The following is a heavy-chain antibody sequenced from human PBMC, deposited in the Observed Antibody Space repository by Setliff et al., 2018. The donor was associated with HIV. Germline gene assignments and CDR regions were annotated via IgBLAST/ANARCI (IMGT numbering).Heavy chain of an antibody. CDR1: GVSIVSGGFY. CDR2: VYYTGKT. V-gene: IGHV4-31*03. J-gene: IGHJ3*02. CDR3: ARDLHANYHVVDI. Sequence: SETLSLTCSVSGVSIVSGGFYFSWIRHHPGKGLEWIGTVYYTGKTYYNPSLQSRLTMSADTSKNQLYLKINSVTAADTAVYFCARDLHANYHVVDIWGPGTVVTDSS. D-gene: IGHD2-15*01.